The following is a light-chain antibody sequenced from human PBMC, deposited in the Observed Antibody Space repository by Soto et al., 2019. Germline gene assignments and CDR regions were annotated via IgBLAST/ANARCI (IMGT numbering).Light chain of an antibody. Sequence: DIQMTQSPSTLSTTVGDRVTITCRASQSLRKYLAWYQQKPEKAPKLLIYDASVLESGVPSRFSGSASGTEFTLTISSLQPDDFATYYCQQYNSYPWTFGQGTKVEI. J-gene: IGKJ1*01. V-gene: IGKV1-5*01. CDR2: DAS. CDR1: QSLRKY. CDR3: QQYNSYPWT.